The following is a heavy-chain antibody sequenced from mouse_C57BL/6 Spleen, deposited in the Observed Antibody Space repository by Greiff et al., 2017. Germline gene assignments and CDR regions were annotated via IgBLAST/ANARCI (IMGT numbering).Heavy chain of an antibody. CDR3: AITQDYYGSSSDV. CDR2: IHPSDSDT. CDR1: GYTFTSYW. J-gene: IGHJ1*03. V-gene: IGHV1-74*01. Sequence: QVQLQQPGAELVKPGASVKVSCKASGYTFTSYWMHWVKQRPGQGLEWIGRIHPSDSDTNYNQKFKGKDTLTVDKSSSTAYMQLSSLTSEDSAVYYCAITQDYYGSSSDVWGTGTTVTVSS. D-gene: IGHD1-1*01.